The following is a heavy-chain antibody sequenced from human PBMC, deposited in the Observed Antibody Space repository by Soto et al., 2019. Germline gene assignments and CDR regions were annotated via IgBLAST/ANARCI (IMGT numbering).Heavy chain of an antibody. CDR2: INAGNGNT. D-gene: IGHD3-22*01. CDR1: GYTFTSSA. Sequence: ASVKVSCKASGYTFTSSAFHWVRQAPGQRLEWMGRINAGNGNTKYSRGFQGRVTITRDTSASTAYMELSSLRSEDTAVYYCARGFVDYYEGDAYPHWGQGTLVTVSS. J-gene: IGHJ4*02. CDR3: ARGFVDYYEGDAYPH. V-gene: IGHV1-3*01.